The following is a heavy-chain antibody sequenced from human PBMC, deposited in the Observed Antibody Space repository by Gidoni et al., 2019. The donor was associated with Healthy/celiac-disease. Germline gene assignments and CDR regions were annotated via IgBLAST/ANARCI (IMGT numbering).Heavy chain of an antibody. D-gene: IGHD3-10*01. J-gene: IGHJ5*02. CDR3: ARSHSGGSGIQNGFDP. CDR1: GGTFSSHA. Sequence: QVQLVQSGAEVKKPGSSVKDSCKASGGTFSSHAISWVRQAPGQGLEWMGGIIPISGTANYAQKFQGRVTITADESTSTAYMELSSLRSEDTAVYYCARSHSGGSGIQNGFDPWGQGTLVTVSS. CDR2: IIPISGTA. V-gene: IGHV1-69*01.